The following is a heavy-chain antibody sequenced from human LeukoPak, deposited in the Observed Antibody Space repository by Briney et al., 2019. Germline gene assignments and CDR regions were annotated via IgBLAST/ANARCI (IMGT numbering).Heavy chain of an antibody. Sequence: GGSLRLSCAASGFTFSSYSMNWVRQAPGKGLEWVSSISSSSSYIYYAGSVKGRFTISRDNAKNSLYLQMNSLRAEDTAVYYCVLTAMDGRDYWGQGTLVTVSS. J-gene: IGHJ4*02. V-gene: IGHV3-21*01. CDR2: ISSSSSYI. D-gene: IGHD5-18*01. CDR3: VLTAMDGRDY. CDR1: GFTFSSYS.